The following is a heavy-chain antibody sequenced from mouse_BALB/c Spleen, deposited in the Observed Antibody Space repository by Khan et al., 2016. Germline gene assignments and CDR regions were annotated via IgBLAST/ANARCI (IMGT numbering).Heavy chain of an antibody. V-gene: IGHV9-3-1*01. D-gene: IGHD1-1*01. Sequence: QVQLKQSGSELKKPGKTVKISCKASGYTFTNYGMTWVKQAPGKGLKWMGWLNTYSGESTYSDDFKGRFAFSLETSANTAYLQIHNLQNEDTTTYCCARCRYYYGSSRYFDVWGQGTTVTGSS. J-gene: IGHJ1*01. CDR3: ARCRYYYGSSRYFDV. CDR2: LNTYSGES. CDR1: GYTFTNYG.